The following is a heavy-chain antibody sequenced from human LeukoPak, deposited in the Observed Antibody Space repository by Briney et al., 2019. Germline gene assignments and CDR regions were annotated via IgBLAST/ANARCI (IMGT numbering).Heavy chain of an antibody. D-gene: IGHD6-19*01. CDR3: ARDSGSIAVAGWSPGGY. Sequence: SETLSLTCNVSGDSISIYYWGRIRQPPGKGLGWMCYIYYIVIANYNPSLKSRVTISVDTSKNQFSLKLSSVTAEDTAVYSCARDSGSIAVAGWSPGGYWGQGTLVTVSS. CDR1: GDSISIYY. V-gene: IGHV4-59*12. CDR2: IYYIVIA. J-gene: IGHJ4*02.